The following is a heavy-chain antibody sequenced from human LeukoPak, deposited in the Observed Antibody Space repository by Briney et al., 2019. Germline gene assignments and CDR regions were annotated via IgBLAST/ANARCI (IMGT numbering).Heavy chain of an antibody. CDR1: VGTFSSYA. CDR3: ARREVYARHDAFDI. J-gene: IGHJ3*02. D-gene: IGHD2-8*01. Sequence: ASVKVSCKASVGTFSSYAISWVRQAPGQGLEWMGRIIPIFGTANYAQKFQGRVTITTDESTSTAYMELSSLRSEDTAVYYCARREVYARHDAFDIWGQGTMVTVSS. CDR2: IIPIFGTA. V-gene: IGHV1-69*05.